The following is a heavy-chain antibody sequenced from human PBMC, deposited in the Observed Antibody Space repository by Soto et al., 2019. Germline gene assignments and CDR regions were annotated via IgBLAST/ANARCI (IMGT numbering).Heavy chain of an antibody. V-gene: IGHV4-34*01. D-gene: IGHD6-13*01. CDR1: GGSFSGYY. CDR2: INHSGST. Sequence: PSETLSLTCAVYGGSFSGYYWSWIRQPPGKGLEWIGEINHSGSTNYNPSLKSRVTISVDTSKNQFSLKLSSVTAADTAVYYCARVRSSSWLYYYYGMDVWGQGTTVTVSS. J-gene: IGHJ6*02. CDR3: ARVRSSSWLYYYYGMDV.